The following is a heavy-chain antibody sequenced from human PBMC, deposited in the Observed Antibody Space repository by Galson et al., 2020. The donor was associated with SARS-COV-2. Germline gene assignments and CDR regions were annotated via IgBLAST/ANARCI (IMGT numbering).Heavy chain of an antibody. CDR3: AKSTGDYVRFFDC. CDR2: IKGSGANT. J-gene: IGHJ4*02. Sequence: GGSLRLSCAASGFAFSNYAVSWVRQAPGKGLEWVSSIKGSGANTYYGGSVKGRFTISRDNSKDTLFLQMDSLRAEDTAIYYCAKSTGDYVRFFDCWGQGT. D-gene: IGHD4-17*01. V-gene: IGHV3-23*01. CDR1: GFAFSNYA.